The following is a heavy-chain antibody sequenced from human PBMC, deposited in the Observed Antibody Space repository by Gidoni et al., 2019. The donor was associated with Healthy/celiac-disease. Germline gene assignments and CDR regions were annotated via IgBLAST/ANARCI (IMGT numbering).Heavy chain of an antibody. CDR1: GYTFTSYA. Sequence: QVQLVQSGAEVKKPGASVKVSCKASGYTFTSYAMHWVRQAPGQRLEWMGWINAGNGNTKYSQKFQGRVTITRDTSASTAYMELSSLRSEDTAVYYCARGSAPIVVVVAATPGYYGMDVWGQGTTVTVSS. J-gene: IGHJ6*02. CDR3: ARGSAPIVVVVAATPGYYGMDV. CDR2: INAGNGNT. D-gene: IGHD2-15*01. V-gene: IGHV1-3*01.